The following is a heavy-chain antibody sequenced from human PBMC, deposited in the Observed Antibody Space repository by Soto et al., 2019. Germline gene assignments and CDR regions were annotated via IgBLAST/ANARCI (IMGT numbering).Heavy chain of an antibody. Sequence: HPGGSLRLSCAASGFTFSSYGMHWVRQAPGKGLEWVAVISYDGSNKYYADSVKGRFTISRDNSKNTLYLQMNSLRAEDTAVYYCAKGPPYSSGWLWGLWFDPWGQGTLVTVSS. CDR3: AKGPPYSSGWLWGLWFDP. V-gene: IGHV3-30*18. CDR1: GFTFSSYG. D-gene: IGHD6-19*01. CDR2: ISYDGSNK. J-gene: IGHJ5*02.